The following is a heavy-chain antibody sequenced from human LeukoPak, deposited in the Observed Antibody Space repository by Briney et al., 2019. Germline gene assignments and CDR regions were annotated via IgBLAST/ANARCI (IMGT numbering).Heavy chain of an antibody. CDR1: GFTFNTYT. J-gene: IGHJ4*02. D-gene: IGHD6-19*01. CDR2: ISGSSNYI. CDR3: ASGRFNSGWLDY. Sequence: GGSLRLSCAASGFTFNTYTMNWVRQSPGKGLEWVSSISGSSNYIFYADSVKGRFTISRDNAKNSLYLQMNGLRAEDTAVFYCASGRFNSGWLDYWGQGTLVTVSS. V-gene: IGHV3-21*01.